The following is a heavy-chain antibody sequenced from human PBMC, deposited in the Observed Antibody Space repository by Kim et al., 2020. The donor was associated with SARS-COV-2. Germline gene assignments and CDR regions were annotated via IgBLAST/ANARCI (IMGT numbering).Heavy chain of an antibody. CDR1: GYTFTSYA. J-gene: IGHJ6*02. CDR3: ARDGVADFCSSYYYYGMDV. V-gene: IGHV1-3*01. Sequence: ASVKVSCKASGYTFTSYAMHWVRQAPGQRLEWMGWINAGNGNTKYSQKFQGRVTIARDTSASTAYMELSSLRSEDTAVYYCARDGVADFCSSYYYYGMDVWGQGTTVTVSS. CDR2: INAGNGNT. D-gene: IGHD2-2*01.